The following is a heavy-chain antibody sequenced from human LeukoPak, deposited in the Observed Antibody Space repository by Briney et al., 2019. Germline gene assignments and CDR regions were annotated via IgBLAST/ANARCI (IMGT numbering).Heavy chain of an antibody. CDR1: GFTVSSNY. J-gene: IGHJ4*02. Sequence: GGSLRLSCAASGFTVSSNYMSWVRQAPGKGLEWVSVIYSGGSTYYADSVKGRFTISRDNSKNTLYLQMNSLRAEDTAVYYCAREGDEWEPYFDYWGQGTLVTVSS. V-gene: IGHV3-53*01. D-gene: IGHD1-26*01. CDR3: AREGDEWEPYFDY. CDR2: IYSGGST.